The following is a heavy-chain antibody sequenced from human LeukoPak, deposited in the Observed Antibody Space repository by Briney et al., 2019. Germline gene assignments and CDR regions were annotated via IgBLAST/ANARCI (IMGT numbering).Heavy chain of an antibody. CDR3: AKAPRIQLWAYYHYGMDV. V-gene: IGHV3-23*01. D-gene: IGHD5-18*01. Sequence: QTGGSLRLSCAASGFTFSSYAMSWVRQAPGKGLEWVSAISGSGGSTYYADSVKGRFTISRDNSKNTLYLQMNSLRAEDTAVYYCAKAPRIQLWAYYHYGMDVWGQGTTVTVSS. CDR1: GFTFSSYA. CDR2: ISGSGGST. J-gene: IGHJ6*02.